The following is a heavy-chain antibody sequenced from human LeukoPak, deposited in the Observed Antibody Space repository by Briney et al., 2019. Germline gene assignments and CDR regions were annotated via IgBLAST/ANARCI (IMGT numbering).Heavy chain of an antibody. J-gene: IGHJ4*02. CDR2: IIPILGIA. D-gene: IGHD5-12*01. Sequence: ASVKVSCKASGYTFTSYGISWVRQAPGQGLEWMGRIIPILGIANYAQKFQGRVTITADKSTSTAYMELSSLRSEDTAVYYCARERGYTDYWGQGTLVTVSS. CDR1: GYTFTSYG. CDR3: ARERGYTDY. V-gene: IGHV1-69*04.